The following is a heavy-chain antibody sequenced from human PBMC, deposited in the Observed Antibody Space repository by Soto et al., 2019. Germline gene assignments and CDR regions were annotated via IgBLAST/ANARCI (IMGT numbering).Heavy chain of an antibody. CDR1: GGTFSSYA. V-gene: IGHV1-69*01. CDR3: ARDQGIVLMVYAMASMDV. D-gene: IGHD2-8*01. J-gene: IGHJ6*02. CDR2: IIPIVGTA. Sequence: QVQLVQSGAEVKKPGSSVKVSCKASGGTFSSYAISWVRQAPGQGLEWMGGIIPIVGTANYAQKFQGRVKITADETTSTAYMELSSVRSENTAVYYCARDQGIVLMVYAMASMDVWGQGTTVTVSS.